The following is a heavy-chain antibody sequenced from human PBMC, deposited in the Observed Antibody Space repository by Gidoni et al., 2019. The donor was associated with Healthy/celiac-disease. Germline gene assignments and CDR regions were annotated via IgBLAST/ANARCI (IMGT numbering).Heavy chain of an antibody. V-gene: IGHV3-48*01. J-gene: IGHJ6*02. Sequence: EVQLVESGGGLVQPGGSLRLSCAASGFTFSSYSMNWVRQAPGKGLEWVSYISSSSSTIYYADSVKGRFTISRDNAKNSLYLQMNSLRAEDTAVYYCAREEQQLVPYYYYYGMDVWGQGTTVTVSS. CDR3: AREEQQLVPYYYYYGMDV. D-gene: IGHD6-13*01. CDR2: ISSSSSTI. CDR1: GFTFSSYS.